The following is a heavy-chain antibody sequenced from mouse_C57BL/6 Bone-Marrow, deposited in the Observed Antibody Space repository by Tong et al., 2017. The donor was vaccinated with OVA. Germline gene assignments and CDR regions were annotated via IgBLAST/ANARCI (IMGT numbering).Heavy chain of an antibody. Sequence: EVQLQESGGGLVQPGESLKLSCESNEYEFPSHDMSWVRKTPEKRLELVAAINSDGGSTYYPDTMERRFIISRDNTKKTLYLKMSSLRSEDTALYYCESRNYYGRGYAMDYWGQGTSVTVSS. CDR1: EYEFPSHD. V-gene: IGHV5-2*01. CDR2: INSDGGST. J-gene: IGHJ4*01. CDR3: ESRNYYGRGYAMDY. D-gene: IGHD1-1*01.